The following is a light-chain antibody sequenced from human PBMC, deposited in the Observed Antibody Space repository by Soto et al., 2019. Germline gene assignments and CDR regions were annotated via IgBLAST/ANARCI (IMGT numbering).Light chain of an antibody. CDR1: GSDVGGYNY. CDR2: DVS. CDR3: SSYTASSHVV. V-gene: IGLV2-14*01. Sequence: QSVLTQPASVSGSPGQSITISCTGTGSDVGGYNYVSWYPQHAGKAPKLMIYDVSNRPSGVSNRFSGSKSGNTASLTISGLQAEDEADYYCSSYTASSHVVFGGGTKLTVL. J-gene: IGLJ2*01.